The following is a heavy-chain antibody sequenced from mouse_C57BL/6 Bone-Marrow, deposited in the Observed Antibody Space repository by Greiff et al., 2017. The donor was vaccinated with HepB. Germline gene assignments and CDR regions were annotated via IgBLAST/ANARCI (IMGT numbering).Heavy chain of an antibody. CDR3: ARPTVVYFDY. CDR2: ISSGGSYT. Sequence: DVLLVESGGDLVKPGGSLKLSCAASGFTFSSYGMSWVRQTPDRRLEWVATISSGGSYTYYPDSVKGRFTISRDNAKNTLYLQMSSLKSEDTAMYYCARPTVVYFDYWGQGTTLTVSS. CDR1: GFTFSSYG. V-gene: IGHV5-6*01. D-gene: IGHD1-1*01. J-gene: IGHJ2*01.